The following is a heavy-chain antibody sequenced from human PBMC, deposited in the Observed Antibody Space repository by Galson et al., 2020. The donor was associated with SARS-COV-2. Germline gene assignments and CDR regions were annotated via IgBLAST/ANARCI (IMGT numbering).Heavy chain of an antibody. CDR1: GFTFSSYG. CDR2: ISYDGSNK. Sequence: GGSLRLSCAASGFTFSSYGIHWVRQAPGKGLEWVAVISYDGSNKYYADSVKGRFTISRDNSKNTLYLQMNSLRAEDTAVYYCAKMLTTVEDFDYWGQGTLVTVSS. V-gene: IGHV3-30*18. J-gene: IGHJ4*02. D-gene: IGHD4-4*01. CDR3: AKMLTTVEDFDY.